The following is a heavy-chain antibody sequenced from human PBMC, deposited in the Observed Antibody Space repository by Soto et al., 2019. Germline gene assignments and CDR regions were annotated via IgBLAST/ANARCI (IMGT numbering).Heavy chain of an antibody. J-gene: IGHJ4*02. Sequence: PGGSLRLSCAASGFTFSSYGMHWVRQAPGKGLEWVAVIRCSGSNKYYADSVKGRFTISRDNSKNTLYLQMNSLRAEDTAVYYCAKASVKITMVRGVIHYFDYWGQGTLVTVSS. V-gene: IGHV3-30*18. CDR1: GFTFSSYG. D-gene: IGHD3-10*01. CDR3: AKASVKITMVRGVIHYFDY. CDR2: IRCSGSNK.